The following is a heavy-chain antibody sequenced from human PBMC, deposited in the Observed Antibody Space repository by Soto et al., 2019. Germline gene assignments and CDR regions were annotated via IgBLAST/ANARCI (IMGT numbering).Heavy chain of an antibody. CDR2: INQSGST. CDR1: GGSFSGSY. J-gene: IGHJ3*02. D-gene: IGHD6-19*01. CDR3: ARVVGSSGWYYGSFDI. V-gene: IGHV4-34*01. Sequence: SETLSLTCAVYGGSFSGSYWNWIRQPPGKGLEWIGEINQSGSTNYNPSLKSRVTISVDTSKYQFSLKLSSVTAADSAVYYCARVVGSSGWYYGSFDIWGPGTMVTVSS.